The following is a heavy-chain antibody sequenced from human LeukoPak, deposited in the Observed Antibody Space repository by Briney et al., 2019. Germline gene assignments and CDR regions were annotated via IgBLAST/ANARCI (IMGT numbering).Heavy chain of an antibody. CDR2: ISWNSGSM. CDR1: GFTFDDYA. J-gene: IGHJ4*02. D-gene: IGHD3-22*01. Sequence: PGGSLRLSCAASGFTFDDYAMHWVRQAPGKGLEWVSSISWNSGSMGYADSVKGRFTISRDNAKNSLYLQMNSLRAEDTALYYCAKDQSYYYDTSGYFLSWGQGTLVTVSS. CDR3: AKDQSYYYDTSGYFLS. V-gene: IGHV3-9*01.